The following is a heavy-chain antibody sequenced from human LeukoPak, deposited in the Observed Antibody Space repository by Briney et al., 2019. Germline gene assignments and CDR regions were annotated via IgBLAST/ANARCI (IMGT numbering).Heavy chain of an antibody. Sequence: GGSLRLSCAASGFTFSRYAMHWVRQAPGKGLEYVSSISGYGGSTYYADSVKGRFSISRDISKNTLYLQMGSLRAEDMAVYYCARTLDCSGGSCYSAFDYWGQGTLVSVSS. CDR1: GFTFSRYA. D-gene: IGHD2-15*01. V-gene: IGHV3-64*02. J-gene: IGHJ4*02. CDR2: ISGYGGST. CDR3: ARTLDCSGGSCYSAFDY.